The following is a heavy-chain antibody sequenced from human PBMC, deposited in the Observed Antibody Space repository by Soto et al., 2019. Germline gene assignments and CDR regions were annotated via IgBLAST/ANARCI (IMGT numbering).Heavy chain of an antibody. CDR1: GFTFSNYP. D-gene: IGHD2-15*01. CDR2: FSSGGGGT. CDR3: TKANRYCSGANCFTFDY. V-gene: IGHV3-23*01. J-gene: IGHJ4*02. Sequence: GGSLTLSCTASGFTFSNYPMRWDRQAPGKGLEWVSTFSSGGGGTYYADSVKGRFTISRDNSKNTLSLQMNSLRAEDTAVYYCTKANRYCSGANCFTFDYWGLGTLVTVSS.